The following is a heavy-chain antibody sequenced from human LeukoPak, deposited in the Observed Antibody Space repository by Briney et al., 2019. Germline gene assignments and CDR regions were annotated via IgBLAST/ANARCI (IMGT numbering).Heavy chain of an antibody. J-gene: IGHJ4*02. CDR1: GFTFSSYA. D-gene: IGHD3-16*01. Sequence: GGSLRLSCAASGFTFSSYAMSWVRQAPGKGLEWVSAISGSGGSTYYADSVKGRFTISRDNSKNTLYLQMNSLRAEDTAVYYCATFGTAWRNSYWGPGTLVTVSS. CDR3: ATFGTAWRNSY. CDR2: ISGSGGST. V-gene: IGHV3-23*01.